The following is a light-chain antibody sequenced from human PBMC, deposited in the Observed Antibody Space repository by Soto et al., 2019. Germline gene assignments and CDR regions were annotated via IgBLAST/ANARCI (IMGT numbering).Light chain of an antibody. V-gene: IGKV3-11*01. CDR2: DAS. CDR1: QCVSSY. J-gene: IGKJ2*01. CDR3: QQRSNWPRYT. Sequence: ETVLTQSPATLSLSPGERATLSCRASQCVSSYLAWYQQKPGQAPRLLIYDASNRATGIPARFSGSGSGTDFTLTISSLEPEYFAVYYCQQRSNWPRYTFGQGTKLEIK.